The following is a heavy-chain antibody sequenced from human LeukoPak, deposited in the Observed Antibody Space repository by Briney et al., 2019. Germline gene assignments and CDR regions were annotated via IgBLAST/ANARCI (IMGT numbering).Heavy chain of an antibody. CDR2: ISAYNGNT. V-gene: IGHV1-18*01. D-gene: IGHD2-2*01. Sequence: GASVKVSCKASGGTFSSYAISWVRQAPGQGLEWMGWISAYNGNTNYAQKLQGRVTMTTDTSTSTAYMELRSLRSDDTAVYYCARGATSHFYYYGMDVWGQGTTVTVSS. J-gene: IGHJ6*02. CDR1: GGTFSSYA. CDR3: ARGATSHFYYYGMDV.